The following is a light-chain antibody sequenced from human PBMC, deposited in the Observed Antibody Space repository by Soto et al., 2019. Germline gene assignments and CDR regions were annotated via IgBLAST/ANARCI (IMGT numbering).Light chain of an antibody. Sequence: QSALTQPPSASGSPGQSVTISCTGTSSDVGAYKSVSWYQQYPGKAPKLMIYEVIKRPSGVPDRFSGSKSGNTASLTVSGLQAEDEADYYCTSYVGNDIWVFGGGTKLTVL. CDR1: SSDVGAYKS. V-gene: IGLV2-8*01. CDR3: TSYVGNDIWV. J-gene: IGLJ3*02. CDR2: EVI.